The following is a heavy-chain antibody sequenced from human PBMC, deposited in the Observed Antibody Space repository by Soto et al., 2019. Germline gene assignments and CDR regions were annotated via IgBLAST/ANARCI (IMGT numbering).Heavy chain of an antibody. CDR1: GFTFSTYA. Sequence: PGGSLRLSCAASGFTFSTYAMSWVRQAPGKGLEWVSSLGASGVVKLYADSVKGRFTISRDNSKNTVYLQMNTLRVDDTAVYYCANCGLATYSSGTDCCAFWGQGTLVTLSS. V-gene: IGHV3-23*01. D-gene: IGHD2-2*01. J-gene: IGHJ4*02. CDR2: LGASGVVK. CDR3: ANCGLATYSSGTDCCAF.